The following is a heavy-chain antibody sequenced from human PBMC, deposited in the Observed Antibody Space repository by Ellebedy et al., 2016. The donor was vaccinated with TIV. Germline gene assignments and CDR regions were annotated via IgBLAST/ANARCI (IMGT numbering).Heavy chain of an antibody. CDR3: ASWDFDY. CDR1: GLTFSRYG. Sequence: GESLKISCAASGLTFSRYGMYWIRQAPDKGLEWVAVIWYDGSIKYLADSVKGRFTISRDNFNNTLYLQMNSLRAEDTAVYWCASWDFDYWGQGTLVTVSS. CDR2: IWYDGSIK. V-gene: IGHV3-33*01. J-gene: IGHJ4*02. D-gene: IGHD7-27*01.